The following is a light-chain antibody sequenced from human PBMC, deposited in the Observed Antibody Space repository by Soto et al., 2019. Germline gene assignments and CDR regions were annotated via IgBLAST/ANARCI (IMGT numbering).Light chain of an antibody. CDR2: GAS. V-gene: IGKV3-20*01. CDR1: QSVSSSY. J-gene: IGKJ5*01. CDR3: QQYGSSTIT. Sequence: EIVLTQTPATLSLSPGERATLSCRASQSVSSSYLAWYQQKPGQAPRLLIYGASSRATGIPDRFSGSGSGTDFTLTISRLEPEDFAVYYCQQYGSSTITFGQGTRLEN.